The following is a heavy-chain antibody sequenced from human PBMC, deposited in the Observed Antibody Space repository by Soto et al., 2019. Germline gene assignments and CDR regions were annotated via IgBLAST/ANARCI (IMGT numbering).Heavy chain of an antibody. V-gene: IGHV1-69*13. CDR3: ARGARYCSRTSCYQDLDY. J-gene: IGHJ4*02. D-gene: IGHD2-2*01. Sequence: SVEVSCKXSGGTFSSYAISWVRQAPGQGLEWMGGIIPIFGTANYAQKFQGRVTITADESTSTAYMELSSLRSEDTAVYYCARGARYCSRTSCYQDLDYWGQGTLVTVS. CDR2: IIPIFGTA. CDR1: GGTFSSYA.